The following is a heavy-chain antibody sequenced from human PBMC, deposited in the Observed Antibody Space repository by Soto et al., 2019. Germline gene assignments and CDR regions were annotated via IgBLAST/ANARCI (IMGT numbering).Heavy chain of an antibody. J-gene: IGHJ6*04. D-gene: IGHD3-10*01. Sequence: QVQLRQWGAGLLKPSETLSLTCAVYGGSFSGDYWSWIRQPPGKGLEWIGEINHSGSTNYNPSLKSRVTISVDTSKNQFSLKLSSVTAADTAVYYCVGSGGFTMVPSTPRPQMDVWGKGTTVTVSS. CDR2: INHSGST. CDR1: GGSFSGDY. V-gene: IGHV4-34*01. CDR3: VGSGGFTMVPSTPRPQMDV.